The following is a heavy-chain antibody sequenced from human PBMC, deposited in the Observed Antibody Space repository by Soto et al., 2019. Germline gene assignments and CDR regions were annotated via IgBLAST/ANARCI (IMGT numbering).Heavy chain of an antibody. J-gene: IGHJ4*02. D-gene: IGHD3-16*01. Sequence: GGSLRLSCAVSGFTFDDNAIHWVRQAPEKGLEWVSGINWKSDIGYADSVKGRFTISRGNAENSLYLQMNSLRAKDTALYYCAISQDRGGRTTFMYWGRGTQVTVAS. CDR1: GFTFDDNA. V-gene: IGHV3-9*01. CDR3: AISQDRGGRTTFMY. CDR2: INWKSDI.